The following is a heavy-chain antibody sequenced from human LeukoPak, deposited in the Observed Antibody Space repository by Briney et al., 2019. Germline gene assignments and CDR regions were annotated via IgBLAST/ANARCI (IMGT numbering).Heavy chain of an antibody. CDR3: ARTPRYYYGSGSYYIFDY. V-gene: IGHV4-34*01. D-gene: IGHD3-10*01. CDR1: GGSFSGYY. J-gene: IGHJ4*02. Sequence: PSETLSLTCAVYGGSFSGYYWGWIRQPPGKGLEWIGEINHSGSTNYNPSLKSRATISVDTSKNQFSLKLSSVTAADTAVYYCARTPRYYYGSGSYYIFDYWSQGTLVTVSS. CDR2: INHSGST.